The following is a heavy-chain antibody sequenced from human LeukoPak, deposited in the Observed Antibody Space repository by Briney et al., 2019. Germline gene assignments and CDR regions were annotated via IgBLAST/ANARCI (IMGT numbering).Heavy chain of an antibody. CDR2: ISSSSSYI. V-gene: IGHV3-21*01. Sequence: GGSLRLSCAASGFTFSSYSMNWVRQAPGKGLEGVSSISSSSSYIYYADSVQGQFTISRDNAKNSLYLQMNSLRAEDTAVYYCARSQYSGYDSDYYYGMDVWGKGTTVTVSS. D-gene: IGHD5-12*01. J-gene: IGHJ6*04. CDR3: ARSQYSGYDSDYYYGMDV. CDR1: GFTFSSYS.